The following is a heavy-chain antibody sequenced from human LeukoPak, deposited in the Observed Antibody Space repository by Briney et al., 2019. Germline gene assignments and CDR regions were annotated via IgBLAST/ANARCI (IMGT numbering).Heavy chain of an antibody. CDR2: IQKDGSEK. J-gene: IGHJ6*02. D-gene: IGHD3-9*01. Sequence: GGSLTLSCVASGFTFSNYWMSWVRQAPGKGLEWVANIQKDGSEKHYVVSVEGRFTISRDNAKNSLYLQMNSLRAEDTAVYYCARSIGLTGGGVDVWGQGTTVTVSS. V-gene: IGHV3-7*03. CDR3: ARSIGLTGGGVDV. CDR1: GFTFSNYW.